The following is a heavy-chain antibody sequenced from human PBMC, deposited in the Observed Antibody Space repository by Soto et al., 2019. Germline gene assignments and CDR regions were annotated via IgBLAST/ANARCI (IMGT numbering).Heavy chain of an antibody. CDR1: GGTFSSYA. CDR2: IIPIFGTA. Sequence: QVQLVQSGAEVKKPGSSVKVSCKASGGTFSSYAISWVRQAPGQGLEWMGGIIPIFGTANYAQKFQGRVTITADESXXTXYXXLSSLRSEDTAVYYCARNSREYGDYVTAGRDAFDIWGQGTMVTVSS. CDR3: ARNSREYGDYVTAGRDAFDI. V-gene: IGHV1-69*12. D-gene: IGHD4-17*01. J-gene: IGHJ3*02.